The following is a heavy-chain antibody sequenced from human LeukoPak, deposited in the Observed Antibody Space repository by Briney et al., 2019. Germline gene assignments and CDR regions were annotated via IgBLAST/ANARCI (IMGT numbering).Heavy chain of an antibody. J-gene: IGHJ5*02. CDR1: GGSFSGYY. CDR3: TRDTGTTGEVKFDP. V-gene: IGHV4-4*07. Sequence: PSETLSLTCAVYGGSFSGYYWSWIRQPAGKGLEWIGRIYTSGSTTYNPSLKSRVTMSVDTSKSQFSLNLMSVTAADTAVYYCTRDTGTTGEVKFDPWGQGTLVTVSS. CDR2: IYTSGST. D-gene: IGHD4-17*01.